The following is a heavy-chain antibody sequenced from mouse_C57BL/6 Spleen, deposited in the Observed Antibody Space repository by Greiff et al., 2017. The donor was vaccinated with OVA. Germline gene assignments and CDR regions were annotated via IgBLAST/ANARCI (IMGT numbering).Heavy chain of an antibody. V-gene: IGHV7-3*01. Sequence: EVQGVESGGGLVQPGGSLSLSCAASGFTFTDYYMSWVRQPPGKALEWLGFIRNKANGYTTEYSASVKGRFTISRDNSQSILYLQMNALRAEDSATYYCARSLYGNYYFDVWGTGTTVTVSS. CDR1: GFTFTDYY. J-gene: IGHJ1*03. CDR2: IRNKANGYTT. D-gene: IGHD2-1*01. CDR3: ARSLYGNYYFDV.